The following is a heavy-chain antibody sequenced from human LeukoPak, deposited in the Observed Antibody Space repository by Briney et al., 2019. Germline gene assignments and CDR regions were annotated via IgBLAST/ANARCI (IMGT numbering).Heavy chain of an antibody. CDR1: GYTFTSYH. CDR2: INPSSGGT. V-gene: IGHV1-2*02. Sequence: GASVKVSCKASGYTFTSYHMHWVRQAPGQGLEWMGWINPSSGGTNYAQKFQGRVTVTRDTSISTAYMDLSRLRSDDTAVYYCARAGVWDYSDSSGYHNAAFDIWGQGTMVTVSS. J-gene: IGHJ3*02. D-gene: IGHD3-22*01. CDR3: ARAGVWDYSDSSGYHNAAFDI.